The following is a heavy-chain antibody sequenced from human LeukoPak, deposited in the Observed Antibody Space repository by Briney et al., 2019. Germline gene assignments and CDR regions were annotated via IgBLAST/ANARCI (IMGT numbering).Heavy chain of an antibody. CDR3: ASLNYYDSSGSLNWFDP. CDR2: ISGSGGST. V-gene: IGHV3-23*01. D-gene: IGHD3-22*01. J-gene: IGHJ5*02. CDR1: GFTFSSYD. Sequence: PGGSLRLSCAASGFTFSSYDMHWVRQATGKGLEWVSAISGSGGSTYYADSVKGRFTISRDNSKNTLYLQMNSLRAEDTAVYYCASLNYYDSSGSLNWFDPWGQGTLVTVSS.